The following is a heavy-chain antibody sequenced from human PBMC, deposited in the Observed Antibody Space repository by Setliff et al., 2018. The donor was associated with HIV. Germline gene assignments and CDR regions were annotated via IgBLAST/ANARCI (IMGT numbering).Heavy chain of an antibody. CDR3: ARGGVYYYDSSGWSMDY. D-gene: IGHD3-22*01. V-gene: IGHV1-2*02. CDR2: INPNSGGT. J-gene: IGHJ4*02. CDR1: GYTFTGYY. Sequence: AASVKVSCKASGYTFTGYYMHWVRQAPGQGLEWMGWINPNSGGTNYAQKFQGGVTMTRDTSISTAYMELSRLRSDDTAVYYCARGGVYYYDSSGWSMDYWGQGTLVTVSS.